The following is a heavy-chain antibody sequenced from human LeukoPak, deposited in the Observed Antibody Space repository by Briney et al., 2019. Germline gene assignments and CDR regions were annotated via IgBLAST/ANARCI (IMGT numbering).Heavy chain of an antibody. Sequence: SETLSLTCTVSGGSISSYYWSWIRQPPGKGLEWIGYIYYSGSTNYNPSLKSRVTISVDTSKNQFSLKLSSVTAADTAVYYCARAPYYDFWSGFTDDVWGKGTTVTVSS. CDR2: IYYSGST. V-gene: IGHV4-59*08. J-gene: IGHJ6*04. CDR1: GGSISSYY. D-gene: IGHD3-3*01. CDR3: ARAPYYDFWSGFTDDV.